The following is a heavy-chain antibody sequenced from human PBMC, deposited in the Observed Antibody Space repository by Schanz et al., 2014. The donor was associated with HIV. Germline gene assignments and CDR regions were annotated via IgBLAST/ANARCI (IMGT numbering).Heavy chain of an antibody. CDR2: ISGSGDNT. J-gene: IGHJ3*02. D-gene: IGHD3-10*01. CDR3: ARGEMVRGVVKQHVFQI. CDR1: GFTFSSFA. Sequence: EVQLLESGGGLIHPGGSLRLSCAASGFTFSSFAMNWVRQAPGKGLEWVSAISGSGDNTYYADSVKGRFTISRDNSKNTLYLQVNSLRAEDTAVYYCARGEMVRGVVKQHVFQIWGQGTMVTVSP. V-gene: IGHV3-23*01.